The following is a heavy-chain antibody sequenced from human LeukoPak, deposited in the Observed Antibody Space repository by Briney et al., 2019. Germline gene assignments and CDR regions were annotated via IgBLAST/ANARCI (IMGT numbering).Heavy chain of an antibody. CDR3: ARYPRHCSGGSCYSGFLYYYGMDV. CDR2: INPNSGGT. CDR1: GYTFTGYY. Sequence: ASVKVSCKASGYTFTGYYMHWVRQAPRQGLEWMGWINPNSGGTDYAQKFQGRVTMTRDTSISTAYMELSRLRSDDTAVYYCARYPRHCSGGSCYSGFLYYYGMDVWGQGTTVTVSS. D-gene: IGHD2-15*01. J-gene: IGHJ6*02. V-gene: IGHV1-2*02.